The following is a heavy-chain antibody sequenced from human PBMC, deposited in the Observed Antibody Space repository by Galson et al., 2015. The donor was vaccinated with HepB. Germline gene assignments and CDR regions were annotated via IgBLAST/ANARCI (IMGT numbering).Heavy chain of an antibody. Sequence: SLRLSCAASEFTFSSYWMNWVRQAPGKGLEWVANINPDGSEKYYVASLKGRFTISRDNAKNSLYLQMDSLRAEDTAVYYCARRISLVRGIITKPDYYYGMDVWGQGTTFTVAS. J-gene: IGHJ6*02. CDR1: EFTFSSYW. CDR3: ARRISLVRGIITKPDYYYGMDV. V-gene: IGHV3-7*03. D-gene: IGHD3-10*01. CDR2: INPDGSEK.